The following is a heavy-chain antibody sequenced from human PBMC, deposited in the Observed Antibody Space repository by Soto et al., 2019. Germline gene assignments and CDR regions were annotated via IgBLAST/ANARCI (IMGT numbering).Heavy chain of an antibody. Sequence: SETLSLTCTVSGGSISDYYWSWIRQPPGKGLEWIGYIYYSGTTNYSPSLESRVTISVDTSKNKFSLKLSSVTAADTAVYYCARYIPGVRYYGMDVWGQGTTVTVSS. D-gene: IGHD2-2*01. V-gene: IGHV4-59*01. CDR3: ARYIPGVRYYGMDV. J-gene: IGHJ6*02. CDR1: GGSISDYY. CDR2: IYYSGTT.